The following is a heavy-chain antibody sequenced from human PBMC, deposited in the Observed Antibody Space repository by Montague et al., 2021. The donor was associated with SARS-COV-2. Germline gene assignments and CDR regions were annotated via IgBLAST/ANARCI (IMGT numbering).Heavy chain of an antibody. D-gene: IGHD3-22*01. Sequence: SETLSLTCTVSGGSISSYNWSWIWQPQGQGLERIGYIYYSGSTNXNPSLTSRVTISVDTSKNQFSLKLRSVTAADTAVYYCASDGYYDNSGYYVRDAFDIWGQGTMVTVSS. V-gene: IGHV4-59*01. CDR1: GGSISSYN. CDR2: IYYSGST. J-gene: IGHJ3*02. CDR3: ASDGYYDNSGYYVRDAFDI.